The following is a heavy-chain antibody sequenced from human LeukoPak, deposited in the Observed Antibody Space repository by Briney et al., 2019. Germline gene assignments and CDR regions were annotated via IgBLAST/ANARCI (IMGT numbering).Heavy chain of an antibody. D-gene: IGHD3-9*01. CDR1: GGTFSSYA. V-gene: IGHV1-69*01. Sequence: ASVKVSXKASGGTFSSYAISWVRQAPGQGLEWMGGIIPIFDTADYAQKFQGRVTITADESTSTAYMELSSLRSEDTAVYYCARVKSGDDILTGYYTSQYNWFDPWGQGTLVTVSS. CDR2: IIPIFDTA. J-gene: IGHJ5*02. CDR3: ARVKSGDDILTGYYTSQYNWFDP.